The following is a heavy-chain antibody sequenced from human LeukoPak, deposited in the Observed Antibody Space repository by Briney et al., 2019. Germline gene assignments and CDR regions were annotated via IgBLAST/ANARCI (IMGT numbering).Heavy chain of an antibody. D-gene: IGHD3-22*01. V-gene: IGHV3-21*01. Sequence: GGSLRLSCAASGFTFSSYGMNWARQAPGKGLEWVSSISSSSSYIYYADSVKGRFTISRDNAKNSLYLQMNSLRAEDTAVYYCARGGEDYYDSSGYHDYWGQGTLVTVSS. CDR3: ARGGEDYYDSSGYHDY. CDR1: GFTFSSYG. CDR2: ISSSSSYI. J-gene: IGHJ4*02.